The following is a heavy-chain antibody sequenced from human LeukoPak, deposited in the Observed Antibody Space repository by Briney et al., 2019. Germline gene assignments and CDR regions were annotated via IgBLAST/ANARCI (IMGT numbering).Heavy chain of an antibody. D-gene: IGHD3-22*01. V-gene: IGHV3-48*01. Sequence: GSLRLSCAASGFTFSTNSMNWVRQAPGKGLEWVSYISSSSSTIYYADSVKGRFTISRDNAKNSLYLQMNSLRAEDTAVYYCARGSTYYDSSGQVPFDYWGQGTLVTVSS. CDR1: GFTFSTNS. J-gene: IGHJ4*02. CDR2: ISSSSSTI. CDR3: ARGSTYYDSSGQVPFDY.